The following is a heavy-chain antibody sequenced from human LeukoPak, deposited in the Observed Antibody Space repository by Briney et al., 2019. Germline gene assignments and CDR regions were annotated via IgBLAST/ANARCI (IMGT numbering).Heavy chain of an antibody. CDR3: ARSAYGPETVDY. V-gene: IGHV4-59*13. J-gene: IGHJ4*02. CDR1: GGSINNYY. D-gene: IGHD3-10*01. Sequence: SETLSLTCTVSGGSINNYYWSWIQQSPGKGLEWIGYIYYSGSTNYNPSLKSRVTISVDTSKNQFSLKLSSVTAADTAVYFCARSAYGPETVDYRGQGTLVTVSS. CDR2: IYYSGST.